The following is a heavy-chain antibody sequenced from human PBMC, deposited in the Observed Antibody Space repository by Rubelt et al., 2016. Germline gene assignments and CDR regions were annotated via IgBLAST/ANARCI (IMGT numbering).Heavy chain of an antibody. CDR3: ARDKYSSGSYSPYYYYGMDV. D-gene: IGHD1-26*01. CDR2: ISYDGSNK. Sequence: ISYDGSNKYYADSVKGRFTISRDNSKNTLYLQMNSLRAEDTAVYYCARDKYSSGSYSPYYYYGMDVWGQGTTVTVSS. J-gene: IGHJ6*02. V-gene: IGHV3-30*07.